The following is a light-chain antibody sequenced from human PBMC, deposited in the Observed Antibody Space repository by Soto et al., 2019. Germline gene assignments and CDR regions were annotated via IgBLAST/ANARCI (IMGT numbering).Light chain of an antibody. CDR2: DAS. CDR1: QSVRSNY. Sequence: EIVLTQSPDTLSLSPGERATVSCRASQSVRSNYLAWYQQKPGQAPRFLIYDASSRATGIPDRFSGSGSGTDFTLTISRLEPEDFAVYYCQQYGSSPLTFGGGTKVEI. J-gene: IGKJ4*01. V-gene: IGKV3-20*01. CDR3: QQYGSSPLT.